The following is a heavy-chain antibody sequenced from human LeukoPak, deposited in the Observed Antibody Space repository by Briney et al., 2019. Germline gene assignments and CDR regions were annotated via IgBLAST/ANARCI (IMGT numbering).Heavy chain of an antibody. CDR3: AREAKSYYYDSSGYYSEALYFDY. V-gene: IGHV4-61*02. J-gene: IGHJ4*02. Sequence: SETLSLTCTVSGGSISSGSYYWSWIRQPAGKGLEWIWRIYTTGSTNYNPSLKSRVTISVDTSKNQFSLKLSSVTAADTAVYYCAREAKSYYYDSSGYYSEALYFDYWGQGTLVTVSS. CDR1: GGSISSGSYY. D-gene: IGHD3-22*01. CDR2: IYTTGST.